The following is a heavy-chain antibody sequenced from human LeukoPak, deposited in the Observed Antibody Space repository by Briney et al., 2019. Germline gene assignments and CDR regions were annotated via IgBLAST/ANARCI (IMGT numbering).Heavy chain of an antibody. CDR1: GYTFTGYY. J-gene: IGHJ4*02. D-gene: IGHD3-22*01. V-gene: IGHV1-2*02. CDR3: ARDYDSSGYFLGY. Sequence: ASVKVSCKASGYTFTGYYVHWVRQAPGQGLEWMGWINPNSGGTNYAQKFQGRVTMTRDTSISTAYMELSRLRSDDTAVYYCARDYDSSGYFLGYWGQGTLVTVSS. CDR2: INPNSGGT.